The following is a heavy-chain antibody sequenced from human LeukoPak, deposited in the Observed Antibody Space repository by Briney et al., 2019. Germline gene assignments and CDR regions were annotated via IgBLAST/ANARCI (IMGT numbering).Heavy chain of an antibody. CDR2: IWYDGSNK. CDR3: ARDPRAGDYDILTGYPGY. D-gene: IGHD3-9*01. J-gene: IGHJ4*02. Sequence: GGSLRLSCAASGFTFSSYGMHWVRQAPGKGLEWVAVIWYDGSNKYYADSVKGRFTISRDNSKNTLYLQMNSLRAEDTAVYYCARDPRAGDYDILTGYPGYWGQGTLVTVSS. CDR1: GFTFSSYG. V-gene: IGHV3-33*01.